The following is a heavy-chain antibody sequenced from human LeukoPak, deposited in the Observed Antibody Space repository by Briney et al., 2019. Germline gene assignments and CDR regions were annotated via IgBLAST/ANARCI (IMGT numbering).Heavy chain of an antibody. J-gene: IGHJ6*02. CDR2: INTNTGNP. V-gene: IGHV7-4-1*02. D-gene: IGHD1-26*01. CDR3: ARRGNSGNYYHHHGMDV. Sequence: GASVKVSCKASGYTFTSYAMNWVRQAPGQGLEWMGWINTNTGNPTYAQGFTGRFVFSLDTSVSTAYLQISSLKAEDTAVYYCARRGNSGNYYHHHGMDVWGQGTTVTGPS. CDR1: GYTFTSYA.